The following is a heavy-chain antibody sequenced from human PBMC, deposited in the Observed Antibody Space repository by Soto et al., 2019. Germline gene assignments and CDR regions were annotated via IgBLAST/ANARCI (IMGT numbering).Heavy chain of an antibody. CDR2: MNPNSGNT. D-gene: IGHD6-6*01. Sequence: QVQLVQSGAEVKKPGASVKVSWKASGYTFTSYEINWVRQATGEGLEWMGWMNPNSGNTGYAQKFQGSVTMTRNTSISTAYMELSSLRSEDTAVYYCARGRLGIAARRNNWFDPWGQGTLVTVSS. J-gene: IGHJ5*02. CDR1: GYTFTSYE. V-gene: IGHV1-8*01. CDR3: ARGRLGIAARRNNWFDP.